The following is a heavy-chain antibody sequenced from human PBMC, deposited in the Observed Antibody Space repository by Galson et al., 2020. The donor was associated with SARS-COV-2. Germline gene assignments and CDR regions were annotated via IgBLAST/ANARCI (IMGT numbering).Heavy chain of an antibody. Sequence: GGSLRLSCAASGFTFSSYAMSWVRQAPGKGLEWVSAISGSGGSTYYADSVKGRFTISRDNSKNTLYLQMNSLRAEDTAVYYCAKEGYSSGWWVGYYYYGMDVWGQGTTVTVSS. CDR1: GFTFSSYA. CDR3: AKEGYSSGWWVGYYYYGMDV. D-gene: IGHD6-19*01. V-gene: IGHV3-23*01. J-gene: IGHJ6*02. CDR2: ISGSGGST.